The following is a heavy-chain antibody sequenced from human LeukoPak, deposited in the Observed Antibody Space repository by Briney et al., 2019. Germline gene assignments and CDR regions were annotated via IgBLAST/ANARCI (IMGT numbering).Heavy chain of an antibody. CDR1: GGSISSSSYY. V-gene: IGHV4-39*01. Sequence: ASETLSLTCTVSGGSISSSSYYWGWIRQPPGKGLEWIGSIYYSGSTYYNPSLKSRVTISVDTSKNQFSLKLSSVTAADTAVYYCARRTYYYDSSGYYPMDAFDIWGQGTMVTVSS. J-gene: IGHJ3*02. D-gene: IGHD3-22*01. CDR2: IYYSGST. CDR3: ARRTYYYDSSGYYPMDAFDI.